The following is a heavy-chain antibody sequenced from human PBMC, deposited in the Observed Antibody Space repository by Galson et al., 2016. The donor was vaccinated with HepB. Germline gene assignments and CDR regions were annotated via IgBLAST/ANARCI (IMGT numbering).Heavy chain of an antibody. J-gene: IGHJ4*02. CDR1: GFNFNSYS. V-gene: IGHV3-30*04. Sequence: SLRLSCAASGFNFNSYSMDWVRQSPGGGLEWVAVISFDGGSAYYADSVRGRFTISRDDSKNTLFLQMNGLRGEDTAIHYCARAPALAEKLDYWGPGSLVIVSS. CDR3: ARAPALAEKLDY. D-gene: IGHD1-1*01. CDR2: ISFDGGSA.